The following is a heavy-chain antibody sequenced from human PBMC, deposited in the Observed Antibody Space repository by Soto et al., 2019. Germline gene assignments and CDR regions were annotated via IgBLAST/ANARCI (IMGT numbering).Heavy chain of an antibody. V-gene: IGHV3-66*04. CDR3: ARHVGYYWYFDL. D-gene: IGHD1-26*01. J-gene: IGHJ2*01. Sequence: EVQLVESGGGLVQPGGSLRLSCAASGFTVSSSYMGWVRQAPGKGLEWVSSFYRDGNTYYSHSVRGRFTIFTDSSKDTLYLQMNSLRVDDTAMYYCARHVGYYWYFDLWGRGTLVTVSS. CDR1: GFTVSSSY. CDR2: FYRDGNT.